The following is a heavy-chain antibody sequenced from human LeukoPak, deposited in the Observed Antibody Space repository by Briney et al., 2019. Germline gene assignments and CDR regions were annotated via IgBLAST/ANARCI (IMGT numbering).Heavy chain of an antibody. CDR3: ARADIRDFGVFDY. V-gene: IGHV1-3*01. Sequence: ASVKVSCKASGYTFTSYAMHWVRQAPGQRLEWMGWINAGNGNTKYSQKFQGRVTITRDTSASTAYIELSSLRSEDTAVYYCARADIRDFGVFDYWGQGTLVTVSS. CDR2: INAGNGNT. CDR1: GYTFTSYA. J-gene: IGHJ4*02. D-gene: IGHD3-10*01.